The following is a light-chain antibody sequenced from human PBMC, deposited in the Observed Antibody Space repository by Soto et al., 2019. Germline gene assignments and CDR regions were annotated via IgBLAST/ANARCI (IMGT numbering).Light chain of an antibody. J-gene: IGKJ4*01. Sequence: EIVLTQSPATLSLSPGERATLSCRASQSVSSYLAWYQQKPGQAPRLLIYDASNRATGIPARFSGSGSGTDFTLTISSIEPADFAIYYCQQRSNWPPVTFGGGTKVEIK. CDR2: DAS. CDR1: QSVSSY. V-gene: IGKV3-11*01. CDR3: QQRSNWPPVT.